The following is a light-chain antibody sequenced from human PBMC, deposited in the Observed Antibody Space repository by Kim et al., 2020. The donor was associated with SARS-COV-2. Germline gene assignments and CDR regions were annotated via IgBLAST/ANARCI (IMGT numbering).Light chain of an antibody. V-gene: IGKV3-20*01. CDR1: QSVSSSY. J-gene: IGKJ4*01. Sequence: EIVLTQSPGTLSLSPGERATLSCRASQSVSSSYLAWYQQKPGQAPRLLIYGASSRATGIPGRFGGSGSGTDFTLTISRLEPEDFAVYYCQQYGSSPLTFGGGTKLEI. CDR3: QQYGSSPLT. CDR2: GAS.